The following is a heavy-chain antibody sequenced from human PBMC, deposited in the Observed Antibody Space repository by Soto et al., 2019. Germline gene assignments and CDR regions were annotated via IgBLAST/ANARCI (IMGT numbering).Heavy chain of an antibody. D-gene: IGHD6-13*01. CDR1: GGTFSSYA. J-gene: IGHJ3*02. Sequence: QVQLVQSGAEVKKPGSSVKVSCKASGGTFSSYAISWVRQAPGQGLEWMGGIIPIFGTANYAQKFQGRVTITADESTSTAYRELSSLRSEDTAVYYCARYRHYGSLVQGAFDIWGQGTMVTVSS. CDR3: ARYRHYGSLVQGAFDI. V-gene: IGHV1-69*12. CDR2: IIPIFGTA.